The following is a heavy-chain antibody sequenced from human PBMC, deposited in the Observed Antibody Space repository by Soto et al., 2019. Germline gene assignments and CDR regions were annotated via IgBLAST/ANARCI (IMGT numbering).Heavy chain of an antibody. CDR2: ISYAGSNK. CDR3: SKARIAAAGTFPYYHYGMDV. D-gene: IGHD6-13*01. Sequence: QVQLVESGGGVVQPGRSLRLSCAASGFTFSSYGMHWVRQAPGKGLEWVAVISYAGSNKYYADSVKGRFTISSDNSKNTLYLQMTSLRAEDTAVYYCSKARIAAAGTFPYYHYGMDVWGQETTVTVSS. CDR1: GFTFSSYG. V-gene: IGHV3-30*18. J-gene: IGHJ6*02.